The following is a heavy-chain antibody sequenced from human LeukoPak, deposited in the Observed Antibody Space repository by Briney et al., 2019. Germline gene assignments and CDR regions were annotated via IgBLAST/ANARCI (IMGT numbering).Heavy chain of an antibody. CDR1: GFTFSNYA. J-gene: IGHJ4*02. V-gene: IGHV3-30-3*01. Sequence: GGSLRLSCAASGFTFSNYAIHWVRQAPGKGLEWVAVIAYDGGNKYYADSVKGRFTISRDNSKNTLYLQMNSLRAEDTAVYYCARVGGATAVTMYFEYWGQGTLVTVSS. CDR3: ARVGGATAVTMYFEY. CDR2: IAYDGGNK. D-gene: IGHD3-3*01.